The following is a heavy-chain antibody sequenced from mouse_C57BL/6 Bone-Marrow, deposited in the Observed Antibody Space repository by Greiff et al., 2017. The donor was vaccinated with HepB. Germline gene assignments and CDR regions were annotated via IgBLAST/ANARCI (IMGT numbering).Heavy chain of an antibody. D-gene: IGHD2-3*01. CDR1: GFNIKDYY. CDR2: IDPEDGDT. Sequence: VQLQQSGAELVRPGASVKLSCTASGFNIKDYYMHWVKQRPEQGLEWIGRIDPEDGDTEYAPKFQGKATMTADTSSNTAYLQLSSLTSEDTAVDYCTTERWLLRGFAYWGQGTLVTVSA. V-gene: IGHV14-1*01. CDR3: TTERWLLRGFAY. J-gene: IGHJ3*01.